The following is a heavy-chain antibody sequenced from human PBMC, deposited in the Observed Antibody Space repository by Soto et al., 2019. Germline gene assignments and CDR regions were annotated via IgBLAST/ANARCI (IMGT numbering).Heavy chain of an antibody. J-gene: IGHJ4*02. CDR1: GFTFSYYP. CDR3: AREGVHNYTEYYFDY. D-gene: IGHD3-10*01. V-gene: IGHV3-21*06. Sequence: GGSLRLSCAASGFTFSYYPLHWVRRAPGKGLEWVSSISGIRDYIRYADSVKGRFTISRDNAKTSLYLQMNSLTAEDTAVYYCAREGVHNYTEYYFDYWGQGTLVTVSS. CDR2: ISGIRDYI.